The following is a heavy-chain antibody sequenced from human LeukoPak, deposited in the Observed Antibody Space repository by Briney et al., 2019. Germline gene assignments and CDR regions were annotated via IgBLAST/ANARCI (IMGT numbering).Heavy chain of an antibody. V-gene: IGHV6-1*01. CDR3: ARVRAATYSSSYNWFDP. J-gene: IGHJ5*02. CDR1: GDSVSSNSAA. Sequence: SQTLSLTCAISGDSVSSNSAAWNWIRQSPSRGLEWLGRTYYRSKWYNDYAVSVKSRITNNPDTSKNQFSLQLNSVTPEDTAVYYCARVRAATYSSSYNWFDPWGQGTLVTVSS. D-gene: IGHD6-13*01. CDR2: TYYRSKWYN.